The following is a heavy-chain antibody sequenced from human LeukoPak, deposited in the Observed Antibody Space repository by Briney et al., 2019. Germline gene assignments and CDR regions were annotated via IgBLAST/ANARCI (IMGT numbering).Heavy chain of an antibody. D-gene: IGHD5-24*01. CDR2: IYYSGST. Sequence: SETLSLTCTVSGGSISSSSYYWGWIRQPPGKGLEWIGSIYYSGSTYYNPSLKSRVTISVDTSKNQFSLELSSVTAADTAVYYCTRVIKRWLDNWTYYYYYMDVWGKGTTVTISS. V-gene: IGHV4-39*07. J-gene: IGHJ6*03. CDR3: TRVIKRWLDNWTYYYYYMDV. CDR1: GGSISSSSYY.